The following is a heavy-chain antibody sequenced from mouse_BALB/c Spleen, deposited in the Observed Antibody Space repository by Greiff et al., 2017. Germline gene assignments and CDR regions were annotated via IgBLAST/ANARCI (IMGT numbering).Heavy chain of an antibody. J-gene: IGHJ4*01. CDR1: GFTFSSFG. Sequence: EVQVVESGGGLVQPGGSRKLSCAASGFTFSSFGMHWVRQAPEKGLEWVAYISSGSSTIYYADTVKGRFTISRDNPKNTLFLQMTSLRSEDTAMYYCARKAVVDAMDYWGQETSVTVSS. D-gene: IGHD1-1*01. V-gene: IGHV5-17*02. CDR2: ISSGSSTI. CDR3: ARKAVVDAMDY.